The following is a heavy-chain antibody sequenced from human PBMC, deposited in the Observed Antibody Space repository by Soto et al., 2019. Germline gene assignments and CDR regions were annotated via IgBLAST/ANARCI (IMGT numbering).Heavy chain of an antibody. CDR1: GFTFSSYG. CDR2: ISYDGSNK. D-gene: IGHD3-16*02. V-gene: IGHV3-30*18. CDR3: AKDHRNYDYIWGSYPWYY. J-gene: IGHJ4*02. Sequence: GGSLRLSCAASGFTFSSYGMHWVRQAPGKGLEWVAVISYDGSNKYYADSVKGRFTISRDNSKNTLYLQMNSLRAEDTAVYYCAKDHRNYDYIWGSYPWYYWGQGTLVTVSS.